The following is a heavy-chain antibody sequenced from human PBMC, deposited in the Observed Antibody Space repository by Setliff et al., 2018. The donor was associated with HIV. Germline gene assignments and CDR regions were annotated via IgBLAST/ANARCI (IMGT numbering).Heavy chain of an antibody. J-gene: IGHJ4*02. CDR3: AKLLPAADMAREIDS. D-gene: IGHD2-2*01. CDR2: INHSGKT. V-gene: IGHV4-34*01. CDR1: GGSLSGHY. Sequence: SETLSLTCAVYGGSLSGHYWTWIRQPPGEGLEWIGEINHSGKTNYNPSLKSRVTISVDTSKNQFSLKVTSVTAADTAVYYCAKLLPAADMAREIDSWGQGTLVTVSS.